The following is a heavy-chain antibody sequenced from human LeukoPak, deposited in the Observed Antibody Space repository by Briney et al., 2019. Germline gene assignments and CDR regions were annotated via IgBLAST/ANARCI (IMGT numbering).Heavy chain of an antibody. CDR1: GFTFSSYS. Sequence: GGSLRLSCAASGFTFSSYSMNWDRQAPGKGLEWVSSISSSSYIYYADSVKGRFTISRDNAKNSLYLQMNSLRAEDTAVYYCARGSTYYDSSGQVPFDYWGQGTLVTVSS. CDR3: ARGSTYYDSSGQVPFDY. CDR2: ISSSSYI. J-gene: IGHJ4*02. V-gene: IGHV3-21*01. D-gene: IGHD3-22*01.